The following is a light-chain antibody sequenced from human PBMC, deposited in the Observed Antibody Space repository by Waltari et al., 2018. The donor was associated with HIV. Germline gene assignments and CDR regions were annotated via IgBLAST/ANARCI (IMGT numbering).Light chain of an antibody. CDR2: GAS. J-gene: IGKJ4*01. CDR3: QQYGNSLLT. Sequence: EIVLTQSPGTLSLSLGERATLSCRASQSVTSSYLAWYQQTPGQAPRLLIYGASSRATGIPDRFSGSGSGTDFTLTISRLEPEDFAVYYCQQYGNSLLTFGGGTKVEIK. V-gene: IGKV3-20*01. CDR1: QSVTSSY.